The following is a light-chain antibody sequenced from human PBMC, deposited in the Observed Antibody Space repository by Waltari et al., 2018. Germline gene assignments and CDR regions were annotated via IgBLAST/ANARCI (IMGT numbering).Light chain of an antibody. Sequence: EIVMTQSPATLSVSPGERATLSCRASQNVTTYLAWYQPEPGQAPRLLIHRASSRATDIPGRFSGSGSGTEFTLTISGLQSEDFAVYFCQHYNNWPLTFGGGTKVEIK. V-gene: IGKV3-15*01. CDR2: RAS. CDR1: QNVTTY. J-gene: IGKJ4*01. CDR3: QHYNNWPLT.